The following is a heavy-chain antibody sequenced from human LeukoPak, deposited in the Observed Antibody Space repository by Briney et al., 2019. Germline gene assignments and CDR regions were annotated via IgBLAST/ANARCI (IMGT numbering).Heavy chain of an antibody. Sequence: SETLSLTCTVSGGSISSYYWSWIRQPPGKGLEWIGYIYYSGSTNYNPSLKSRVTISVDTSKNQFSLKLSSVTAADTAVYYCARGIRGSGSYYSILDYYYYGMDVWGQATTVTVSS. CDR1: GGSISSYY. V-gene: IGHV4-59*01. CDR3: ARGIRGSGSYYSILDYYYYGMDV. J-gene: IGHJ6*02. CDR2: IYYSGST. D-gene: IGHD3-10*01.